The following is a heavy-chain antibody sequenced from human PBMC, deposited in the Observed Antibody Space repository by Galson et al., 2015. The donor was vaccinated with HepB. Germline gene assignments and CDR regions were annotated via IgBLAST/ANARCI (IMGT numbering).Heavy chain of an antibody. J-gene: IGHJ4*02. CDR1: GFTFSDYY. Sequence: SLRLSCAASGFTFSDYYMSWIRQAPGKGLEWVSYISGSTGSTNYADSVKGRFTISRDNSKNSLYLQMNSLRAEDTAVFYCARVTSDGPDYWGQGTLVTVSS. V-gene: IGHV3-11*06. CDR3: ARVTSDGPDY. D-gene: IGHD2-2*01. CDR2: ISGSTGST.